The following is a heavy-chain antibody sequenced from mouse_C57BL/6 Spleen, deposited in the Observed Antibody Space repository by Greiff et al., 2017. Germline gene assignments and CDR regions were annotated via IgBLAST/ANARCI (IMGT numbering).Heavy chain of an antibody. V-gene: IGHV1-50*01. J-gene: IGHJ1*03. D-gene: IGHD1-1*01. Sequence: QVQLQQPGAELVKPGASVKLSCKASGYTFTSYWMQWVKQRPGQGLEWIGEIDPSDSYTNYNQKFKGQATLTVDTSSSTAYMQLSSLTSEDSAVYYCARRISYYGSSYWYFDVWGTGTTVTVSS. CDR1: GYTFTSYW. CDR2: IDPSDSYT. CDR3: ARRISYYGSSYWYFDV.